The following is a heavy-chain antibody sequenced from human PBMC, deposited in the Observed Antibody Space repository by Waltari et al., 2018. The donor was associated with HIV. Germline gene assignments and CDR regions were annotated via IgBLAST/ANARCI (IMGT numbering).Heavy chain of an antibody. D-gene: IGHD3-22*01. CDR2: SNPNSGGT. CDR1: GYTFTGYY. V-gene: IGHV1-2*06. Sequence: QVQLVQSGAEVKKPGASVKVSCKASGYTFTGYYMHWVRPAPGQGLEWMGRSNPNSGGTNYAQKFQGRVTMTRDTSISTAYMELSRLRSDDTAVYYCARIHQAHRYYYDSSGYSVYFDYWGQGTLVTVSS. J-gene: IGHJ4*02. CDR3: ARIHQAHRYYYDSSGYSVYFDY.